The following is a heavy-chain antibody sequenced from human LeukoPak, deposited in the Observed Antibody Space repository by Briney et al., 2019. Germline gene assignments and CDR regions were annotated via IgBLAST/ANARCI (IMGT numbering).Heavy chain of an antibody. Sequence: PGGSLRLSCAASGFTFSDYYMSWIRQAPGKGLEWVSYISSTGDYTNYADSVKGPFTISRDNAKNSLYLQLNSLRVEDTAVYYCARGGGSNYFDHWGQGTLVTVSS. CDR1: GFTFSDYY. V-gene: IGHV3-11*05. CDR2: ISSTGDYT. CDR3: ARGGGSNYFDH. D-gene: IGHD3-16*01. J-gene: IGHJ4*02.